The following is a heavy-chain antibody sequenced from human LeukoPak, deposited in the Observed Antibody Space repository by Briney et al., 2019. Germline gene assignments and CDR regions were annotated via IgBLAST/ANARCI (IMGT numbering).Heavy chain of an antibody. CDR1: GFTLSSYG. J-gene: IGHJ4*02. V-gene: IGHV3-33*01. CDR2: IWYNGSNK. Sequence: GGSLRLSCAASGFTLSSYGMHWVRQAPGKGLEWVAVIWYNGSNKYYADSVKGRFTISRDNSKTTLYLQMNSLRAEDTAVYYCARDGPGRVSPDYWGQGGLVTVSS. CDR3: ARDGPGRVSPDY. D-gene: IGHD6-13*01.